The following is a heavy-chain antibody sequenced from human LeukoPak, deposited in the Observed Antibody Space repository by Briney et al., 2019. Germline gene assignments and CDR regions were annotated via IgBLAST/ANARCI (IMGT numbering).Heavy chain of an antibody. CDR2: IWYDGSNK. V-gene: IGHV3-33*01. D-gene: IGHD6-13*01. J-gene: IGHJ4*02. CDR3: ARPRTYSSSWSPFDY. CDR1: GFTFNSYG. Sequence: PGRSLRLSCLASGFTFNSYGMHWVRPAPHEGLEWVALIWYDGSNKYYQDSVKGRFTSSRDNSKNTLYLQMNSLRAEDTAVYYCARPRTYSSSWSPFDYWGQGTLVTVSS.